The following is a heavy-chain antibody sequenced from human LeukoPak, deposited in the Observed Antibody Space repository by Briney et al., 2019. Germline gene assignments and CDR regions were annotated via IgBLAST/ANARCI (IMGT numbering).Heavy chain of an antibody. J-gene: IGHJ4*02. V-gene: IGHV3-23*01. Sequence: GGSLRLSCAASGFTFSSYAMSRVRQAPGKGLEWVSAISGSGGSTYYADSVKGRFTISRDNSKNTLYLQMNSLRAEDTAVYYCAKGPPTYYYDSSGYRYFDYWGRGTLVTVSS. D-gene: IGHD3-22*01. CDR2: ISGSGGST. CDR3: AKGPPTYYYDSSGYRYFDY. CDR1: GFTFSSYA.